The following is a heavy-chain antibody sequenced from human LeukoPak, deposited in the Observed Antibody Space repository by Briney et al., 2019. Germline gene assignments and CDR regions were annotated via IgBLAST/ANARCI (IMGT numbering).Heavy chain of an antibody. CDR3: ARVGTYGSGSYLSWLDY. CDR1: GGSISSYY. Sequence: SETLSLTCAVSGGSISSYYWSWIRQPPGKGLEWIGYIYYSGSTNYNPSLKSRVTISVDTSKNQFSLKLSSVTAADTAVYYCARVGTYGSGSYLSWLDYWGQGTLVTVSS. V-gene: IGHV4-59*01. CDR2: IYYSGST. D-gene: IGHD3-10*01. J-gene: IGHJ4*02.